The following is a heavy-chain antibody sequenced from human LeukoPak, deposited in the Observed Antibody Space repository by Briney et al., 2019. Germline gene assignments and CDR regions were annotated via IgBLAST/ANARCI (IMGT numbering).Heavy chain of an antibody. CDR1: GYTFTGYY. V-gene: IGHV1-2*02. J-gene: IGHJ4*02. Sequence: ASVKVSCKASGYTFTGYYMHWVRQAPGQGLEWMGWINPNSGGTNYAQKFQGRVTMTRDTSISTAYMELSRLRSDDTAVYYCARTLYYYDSSGHELPLWGQGTLVTVSS. CDR3: ARTLYYYDSSGHELPL. D-gene: IGHD3-22*01. CDR2: INPNSGGT.